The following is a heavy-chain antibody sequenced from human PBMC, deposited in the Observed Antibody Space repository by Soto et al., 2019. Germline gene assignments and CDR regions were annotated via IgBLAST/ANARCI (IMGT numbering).Heavy chain of an antibody. CDR1: GFTFSSYA. CDR2: ISGSGGST. V-gene: IGHV3-23*01. Sequence: EVQLLESGGGLVQPGGSLRLSCAASGFTFSSYAMRWVRQAPGKGLEWVSAISGSGGSTYYADSVKGRFTISRDNSKNTLYLHMNSLRAEDTAVYYCARRGSGSYYDYWGQGNLVTVSS. J-gene: IGHJ4*02. CDR3: ARRGSGSYYDY. D-gene: IGHD1-26*01.